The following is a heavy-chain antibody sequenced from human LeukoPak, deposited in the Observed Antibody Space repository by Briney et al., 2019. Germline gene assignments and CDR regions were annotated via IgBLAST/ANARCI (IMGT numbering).Heavy chain of an antibody. J-gene: IGHJ1*01. CDR3: ARRDRTYFQH. Sequence: SETLSLTCTVSGGSISSSSYYWGWIRQPPGKGLEWIGSIYYSGCTYYNPSLKSRVTISVDTSKNQFSLKVSSVTAADTAVYYCARRDRTYFQHWGQGTLVTVSS. V-gene: IGHV4-39*01. CDR1: GGSISSSSYY. CDR2: IYYSGCT. D-gene: IGHD3-22*01.